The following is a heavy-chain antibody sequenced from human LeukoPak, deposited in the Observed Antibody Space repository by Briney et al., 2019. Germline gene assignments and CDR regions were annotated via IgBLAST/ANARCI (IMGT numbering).Heavy chain of an antibody. CDR2: INPNSGGT. Sequence: ASVKVSCKASGYTFTGYYMHWVRQAPGQGLEWMGWINPNSGGTNYAQKFQGRITITRDTSIRTGYMELRSLISDDTAMYYCARSLVNWGRGTLVTVSS. D-gene: IGHD6-6*01. J-gene: IGHJ4*02. CDR3: ARSLVN. CDR1: GYTFTGYY. V-gene: IGHV1-2*02.